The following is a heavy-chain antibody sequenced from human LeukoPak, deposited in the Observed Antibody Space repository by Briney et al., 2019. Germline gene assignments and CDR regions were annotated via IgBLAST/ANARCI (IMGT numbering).Heavy chain of an antibody. CDR1: GFTFSSYA. D-gene: IGHD4-11*01. Sequence: GGSLRLSCAASGFTFSSYAVNWVRQAPGRGLEWVSGLSGSGGTTYYAVSVKGRFTISRDNSKNTLYLQMNSLRAEDTAVYYCARDDSLQGFDYWGQGTLVTVSS. CDR3: ARDDSLQGFDY. J-gene: IGHJ4*02. CDR2: LSGSGGTT. V-gene: IGHV3-23*01.